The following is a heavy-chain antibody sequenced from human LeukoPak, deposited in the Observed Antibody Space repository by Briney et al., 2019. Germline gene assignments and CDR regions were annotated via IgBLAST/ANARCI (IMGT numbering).Heavy chain of an antibody. CDR3: ARDNWNYGSSMDV. Sequence: PSETLSLTCIVSGGSISSYYWSWIRQPPGKGLEWIGYIYYSGSTNYNPSLKSRVTISVDTSKNQFSLKLSSVTAADTAVYYCARDNWNYGSSMDVWGQGTTVTVSS. J-gene: IGHJ6*02. CDR2: IYYSGST. V-gene: IGHV4-59*01. D-gene: IGHD1-7*01. CDR1: GGSISSYY.